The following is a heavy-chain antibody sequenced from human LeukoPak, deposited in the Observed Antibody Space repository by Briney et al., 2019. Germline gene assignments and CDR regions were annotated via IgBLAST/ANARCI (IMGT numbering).Heavy chain of an antibody. J-gene: IGHJ4*02. Sequence: ASVKVSCKASGYTFTSYGISWVRQAPGQGPEWMGWISAYNGSTNYAQKLQGRVTMTTDTSTSTAYMELRSLRSDDTAVYYRARDSYGYWFDYWGQGTLVTVSS. D-gene: IGHD5-18*01. CDR1: GYTFTSYG. CDR3: ARDSYGYWFDY. CDR2: ISAYNGST. V-gene: IGHV1-18*01.